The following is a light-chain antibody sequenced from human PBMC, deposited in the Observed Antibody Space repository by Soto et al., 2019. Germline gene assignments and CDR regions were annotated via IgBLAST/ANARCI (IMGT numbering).Light chain of an antibody. J-gene: IGKJ5*01. Sequence: DIVMTQSPDSLAVSLGERATINCKSSQSVSSSYLAWYQQKPGQAPRLLIYGASTRAAIIPARFSGSGSGTEFTLTISSLQSGDFAVYYCQQYNNWSFGQGTRLEIK. CDR3: QQYNNWS. V-gene: IGKV3-15*01. CDR1: QSVSSSY. CDR2: GAS.